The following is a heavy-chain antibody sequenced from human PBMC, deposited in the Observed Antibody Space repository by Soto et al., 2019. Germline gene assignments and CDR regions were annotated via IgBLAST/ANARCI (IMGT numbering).Heavy chain of an antibody. D-gene: IGHD3-10*01. CDR1: GGTFSRYS. Sequence: SVKVSCKASGGTFSRYSITWVRQAPGHGLEWIGRIIPIFGIPTYAQKFQGRVTFTADESTSTAYMELSSLRSDDTAVYYCANRVWFGELFPYYYGMDVWGQGTTVTVSS. CDR3: ANRVWFGELFPYYYGMDV. V-gene: IGHV1-69*02. CDR2: IIPIFGIP. J-gene: IGHJ6*02.